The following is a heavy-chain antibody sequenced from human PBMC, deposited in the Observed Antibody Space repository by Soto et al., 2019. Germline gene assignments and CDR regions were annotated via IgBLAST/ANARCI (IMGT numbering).Heavy chain of an antibody. J-gene: IGHJ4*02. Sequence: GGSLRLSCAASGFTFSSYGMHWVRQAPGKGLEWVAVISYDGSNKYYADSVKGRFTISRDNSKNTLYLQMNSLRAEDTAVYYCAKDRSFVVVPAAMDYWGQGTLVTVSS. CDR1: GFTFSSYG. CDR2: ISYDGSNK. V-gene: IGHV3-30*18. CDR3: AKDRSFVVVPAAMDY. D-gene: IGHD2-2*01.